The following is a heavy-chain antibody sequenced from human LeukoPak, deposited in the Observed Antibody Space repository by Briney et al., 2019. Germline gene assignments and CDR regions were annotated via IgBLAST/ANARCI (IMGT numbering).Heavy chain of an antibody. D-gene: IGHD6-19*01. V-gene: IGHV1-2*02. CDR2: INPNSGGT. Sequence: ASVKVSCKASGYTFTGYYMHWVRQAPGQGLEWMGWINPNSGGTNYAQKLQGRVTMTTDTSTSTAYMELRSLRSDDTAVYYCARESSAVAGSFDYWGQGTLVTVSS. CDR3: ARESSAVAGSFDY. CDR1: GYTFTGYY. J-gene: IGHJ4*02.